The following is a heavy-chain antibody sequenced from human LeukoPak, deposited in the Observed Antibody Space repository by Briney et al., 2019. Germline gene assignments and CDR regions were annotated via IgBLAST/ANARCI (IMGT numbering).Heavy chain of an antibody. V-gene: IGHV3-48*01. J-gene: IGHJ4*02. CDR1: GFTFGNYN. CDR3: AKDETGFLNYFHY. Sequence: GGSLRLSCAASGFTFGNYNMNWVRQPPGKGLQWVSYISSSSNIIYYADSVKGRFTISRDNAKNSLFLQMNSLRAEDTAVYYCAKDETGFLNYFHYWGQGALVTVSS. CDR2: ISSSSNII. D-gene: IGHD3-3*01.